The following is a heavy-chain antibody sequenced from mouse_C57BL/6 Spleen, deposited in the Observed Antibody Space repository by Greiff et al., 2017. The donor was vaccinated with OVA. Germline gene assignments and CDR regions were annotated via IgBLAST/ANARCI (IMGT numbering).Heavy chain of an antibody. J-gene: IGHJ3*01. CDR1: GFTFSDFY. Sequence: EVQVVESGGGLVQSGRSLRLSCATSGFTFSDFYMEWVRQAPGKGLEWIAASRNKANDYTTEYSASVKGRFIVSRDTSQSILYLQMNALRAEDTAIYYCAREDDYDVPFAYWGQGTLVIVSA. CDR3: AREDDYDVPFAY. D-gene: IGHD2-4*01. V-gene: IGHV7-1*01. CDR2: SRNKANDYTT.